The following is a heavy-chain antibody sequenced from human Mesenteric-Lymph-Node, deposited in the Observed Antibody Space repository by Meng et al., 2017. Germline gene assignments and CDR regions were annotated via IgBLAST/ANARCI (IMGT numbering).Heavy chain of an antibody. D-gene: IGHD4-17*01. CDR2: IVPTGQTI. J-gene: IGHJ1*01. CDR1: GFSFSDYY. CDR3: AAALMTTVTLQYFQH. Sequence: GESLKISCAASGFSFSDYYMSWIRQAPGKGLEWVSYIVPTGQTIYYADSVEGRFTVSRGSARNSLYLQMNSLRAEDTAVYYCAAALMTTVTLQYFQHWGQGTLVTVSS. V-gene: IGHV3-11*04.